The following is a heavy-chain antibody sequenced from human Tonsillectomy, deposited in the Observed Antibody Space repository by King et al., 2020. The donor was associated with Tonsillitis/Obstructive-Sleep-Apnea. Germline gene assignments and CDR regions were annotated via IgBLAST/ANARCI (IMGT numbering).Heavy chain of an antibody. CDR2: FYYNGNT. CDR1: GGSISSYY. D-gene: IGHD4/OR15-4a*01. J-gene: IGHJ5*02. V-gene: IGHV4-59*01. Sequence: QLQESGPGLVKPSETLSLTCNVSGGSISSYYWSWIRQPPGKGLEWIGYFYYNGNTNYNPSLKSRVTISVDTSKNQLSLKLSSVTAADTAVYYCARACDYGSGWFEPWGQGTLVTVSS. CDR3: ARACDYGSGWFEP.